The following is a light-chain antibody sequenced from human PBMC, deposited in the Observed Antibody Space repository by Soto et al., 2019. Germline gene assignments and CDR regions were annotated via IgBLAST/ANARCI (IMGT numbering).Light chain of an antibody. CDR1: QSVLYSSNNKNY. Sequence: DIVMTQSPDSLAVSLGERATINWKSSQSVLYSSNNKNYLAWYQQKPGQPPKLLIYWASTRESGVPDRFSGSGSGTDFTLTISRLEPEDFAVYYCQQYGSSPLTFGQGTRLEI. CDR2: WAS. J-gene: IGKJ5*01. V-gene: IGKV4-1*01. CDR3: QQYGSSPLT.